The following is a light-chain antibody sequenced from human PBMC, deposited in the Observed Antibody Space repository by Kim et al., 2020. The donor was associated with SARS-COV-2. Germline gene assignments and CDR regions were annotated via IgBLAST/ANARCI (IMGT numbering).Light chain of an antibody. Sequence: SSELTQDSAVSVALGQTVRITCQGDNLRSYYASWYQQKPGQAPVLVIYGKNNRPSGIPDRFSGSSSGNTASLTITGAQAEDEADYYCNSRDSSGNHWVFGGGTQLTVL. V-gene: IGLV3-19*01. CDR2: GKN. CDR3: NSRDSSGNHWV. CDR1: NLRSYY. J-gene: IGLJ3*02.